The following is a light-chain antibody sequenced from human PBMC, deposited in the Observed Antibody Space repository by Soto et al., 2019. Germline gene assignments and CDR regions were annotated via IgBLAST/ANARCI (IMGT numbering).Light chain of an antibody. CDR3: LQSYRTPLT. J-gene: IGKJ4*01. CDR2: GAS. CDR1: QSCRNS. V-gene: IGKV1-39*01. Sequence: DLQMTQSPSTLSASVGDRVTITCRASQSCRNSLAWYQQKPGKAPNLLIFGASTLQSGVPSRFSGSGSGTDFTLTISSLQPEDFATYYCLQSYRTPLTFGGGTKVDIK.